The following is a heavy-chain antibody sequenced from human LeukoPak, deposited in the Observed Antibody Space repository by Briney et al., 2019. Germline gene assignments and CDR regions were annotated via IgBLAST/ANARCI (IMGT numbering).Heavy chain of an antibody. V-gene: IGHV3-21*06. CDR1: GFTFTTYG. CDR2: IGGSGVRT. J-gene: IGHJ4*02. CDR3: LRGDRRDY. Sequence: GGSLRLSCSASGFTFTTYGMNWVRQAPGKGLEWVSGIGGSGVRTYYADSVKGRFTISRDNAKDSLYPRMNSLRVQDTAVYYCLRGDRRDYWGQGTLVTVSS.